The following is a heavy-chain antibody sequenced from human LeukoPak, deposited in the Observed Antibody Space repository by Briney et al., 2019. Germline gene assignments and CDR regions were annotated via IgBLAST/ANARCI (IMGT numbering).Heavy chain of an antibody. J-gene: IGHJ6*03. CDR3: ARYPLRWLQNNYYYYYMDV. CDR2: ISSTSRTI. CDR1: GFTFSSYG. Sequence: GGSLRLSCATSGFTFSSYGMNWVRQAPGKGLEWVSYISSTSRTIYDADSVKGRFTISRDNAKNSLYLQMNSLRDEDTAVYYCARYPLRWLQNNYYYYYMDVWGKGTTVTVSS. D-gene: IGHD5-24*01. V-gene: IGHV3-48*02.